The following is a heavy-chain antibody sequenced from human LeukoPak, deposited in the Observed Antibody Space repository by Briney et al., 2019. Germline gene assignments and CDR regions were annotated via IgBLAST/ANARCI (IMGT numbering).Heavy chain of an antibody. V-gene: IGHV4-34*01. J-gene: IGHJ6*02. CDR3: ARFGGIAVRDV. CDR1: GGSFSGYY. CDR2: INHSGST. Sequence: SETLSLTCAVNGGSFSGYYWSWIRQPPGKGLEWIGEINHSGSTNYNPSLKSRVTISVDTSKNQFSLKLSSVTAADTAVYYCARFGGIAVRDVWGQGTTVTVSS. D-gene: IGHD6-19*01.